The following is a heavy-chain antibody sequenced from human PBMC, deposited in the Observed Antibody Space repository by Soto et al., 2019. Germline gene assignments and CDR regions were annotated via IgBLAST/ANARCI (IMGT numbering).Heavy chain of an antibody. CDR3: ATRITVFGLLIPPFDP. V-gene: IGHV6-1*01. D-gene: IGHD3-3*01. Sequence: PSQTLSLTCAISGDSVSSYSAAWNWIRQSPSGGLEWLGRTYYGSRFFSDYAESVKSRIIINPDTSKNQFSLRLSSVTAADTAIYCCATRITVFGLLIPPFDPWGQGTQVTVSS. J-gene: IGHJ5*02. CDR1: GDSVSSYSAA. CDR2: TYYGSRFFS.